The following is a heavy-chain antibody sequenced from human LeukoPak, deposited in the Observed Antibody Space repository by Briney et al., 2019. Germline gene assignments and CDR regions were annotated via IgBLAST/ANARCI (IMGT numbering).Heavy chain of an antibody. CDR1: GGPISSYY. V-gene: IGHV4-59*08. CDR3: ARQASSGWYDY. J-gene: IGHJ4*02. CDR2: IYYSGST. D-gene: IGHD6-19*01. Sequence: PSETLSLTCTVSGGPISSYYWSWIRQPPGKGLEWIGYIYYSGSTNYNPSLKSRVTISVDTSKNQFSLKLSSVTAADTAVYYCARQASSGWYDYWGQGTLVTVSS.